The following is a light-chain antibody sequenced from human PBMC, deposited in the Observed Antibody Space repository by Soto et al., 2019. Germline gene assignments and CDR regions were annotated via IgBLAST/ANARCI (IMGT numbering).Light chain of an antibody. V-gene: IGKV4-1*01. CDR1: QSVLFTSNNKNY. CDR3: QQSATRPIP. Sequence: IVITHSPATLSVSLGERATINFDSIQSVLFTSNNKNYLAWYQQKPGQPPKLLLSWASARESGVPERFSGSGSGTLFTLSIIILQAEDVVVYCSQQSATRPIPLGEGTRLAIK. CDR2: WAS. J-gene: IGKJ2*01.